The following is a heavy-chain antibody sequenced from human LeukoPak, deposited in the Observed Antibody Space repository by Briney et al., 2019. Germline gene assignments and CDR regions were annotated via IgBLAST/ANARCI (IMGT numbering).Heavy chain of an antibody. CDR2: INHSGST. Sequence: SETLSLTCAVYGGSFSGYYWSWIRQPPGKGLEWIGEINHSGSTNYNPSLKSRVTISVDTSKNQFSLKLSSVTAADTAVYYCARGGYSGYDSYYYYYYYYMDVWGKGTTVTISS. CDR3: ARGGYSGYDSYYYYYYYYMDV. D-gene: IGHD5-12*01. V-gene: IGHV4-34*01. CDR1: GGSFSGYY. J-gene: IGHJ6*03.